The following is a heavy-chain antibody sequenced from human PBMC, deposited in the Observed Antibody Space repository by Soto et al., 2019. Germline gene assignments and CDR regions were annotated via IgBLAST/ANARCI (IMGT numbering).Heavy chain of an antibody. J-gene: IGHJ4*02. V-gene: IGHV3-49*03. Sequence: EVQLVESGGGLVQPGRSLRLSCTGSGFTFGDYAMNWFRQAPGKGLEWVGFIRSKAYGGTTENAASVKGRFTISRDDSKSIAYLQMNSLKTEDTAVYYCTRDHRHLDYWGQGTLVTVSS. CDR2: IRSKAYGGTT. CDR1: GFTFGDYA. CDR3: TRDHRHLDY.